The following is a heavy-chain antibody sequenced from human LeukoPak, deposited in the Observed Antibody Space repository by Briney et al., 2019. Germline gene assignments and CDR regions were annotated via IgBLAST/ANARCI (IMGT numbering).Heavy chain of an antibody. J-gene: IGHJ4*02. CDR2: INHSGST. Sequence: PSETLSLTXAAYGGSFSRYYWSWIRQPPGKGLEWIGEINHSGSTNYNPSLKSRVTISVDTSKNQFSLKLSSVTAADTAVYYCARGLPTKPFDYWGQGTLVTVSS. CDR1: GGSFSRYY. CDR3: ARGLPTKPFDY. V-gene: IGHV4-34*01. D-gene: IGHD1-14*01.